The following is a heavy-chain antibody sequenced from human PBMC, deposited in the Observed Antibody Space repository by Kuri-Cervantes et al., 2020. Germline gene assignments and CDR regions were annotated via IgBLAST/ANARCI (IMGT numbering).Heavy chain of an antibody. J-gene: IGHJ2*01. CDR1: GFTFSSYA. V-gene: IGHV3-30*04. CDR3: ARGDYYDTSGPQEISWYFDL. Sequence: GESLKISCAASGFTFSSYAMHWVRQAPGKGLEWVAVISYDGSNKYYADSVKGRFTVSRDTFKNTLYLQMNSLRAEDTAIYYCARGDYYDTSGPQEISWYFDLWGRGTLVTVSS. D-gene: IGHD3-22*01. CDR2: ISYDGSNK.